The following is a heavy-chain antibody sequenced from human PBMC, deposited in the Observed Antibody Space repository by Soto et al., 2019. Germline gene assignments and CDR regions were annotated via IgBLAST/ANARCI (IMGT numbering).Heavy chain of an antibody. V-gene: IGHV4-59*08. CDR2: IYYSGST. D-gene: IGHD3-22*01. Sequence: PSETLSLTCTVSGGSISSYYWSWIRQPPGKGLEWIGYIYYSGSTNYNPSLKSRVTISVDTSKNQFSLKPSSVTAADTAVYYCASLGYYYDSSGYSWFDPWGQGTLVTVSS. CDR1: GGSISSYY. J-gene: IGHJ5*02. CDR3: ASLGYYYDSSGYSWFDP.